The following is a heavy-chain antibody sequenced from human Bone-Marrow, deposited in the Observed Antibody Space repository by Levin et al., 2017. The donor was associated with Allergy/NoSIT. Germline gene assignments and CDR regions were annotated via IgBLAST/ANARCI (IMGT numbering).Heavy chain of an antibody. CDR2: IYSGGRG. V-gene: IGHV3-53*01. Sequence: GESLKISCAASGFTVSSNHMSWVRQAPGKGLEWVSLIYSGGRGYYADSLRGRFTISRDNSKNPLYLQLNSLRAEDTAVYYCAIYGSGNDYSAFDIWGQGTMVTVSS. J-gene: IGHJ3*02. D-gene: IGHD3-10*01. CDR3: AIYGSGNDYSAFDI. CDR1: GFTVSSNH.